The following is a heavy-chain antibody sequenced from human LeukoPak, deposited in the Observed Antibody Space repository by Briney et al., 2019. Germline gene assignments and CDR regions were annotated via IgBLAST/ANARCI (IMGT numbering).Heavy chain of an antibody. Sequence: PGGSLRLSCAASGFTFDKAWMTWVRQAPGKGLEWVSAISGSGGSTYYADSVKGRFTISRDNSKKTMYLQMNSLRAEDTAVYYCAKHYAVRGVTSHDAFDIWGQGTMVTVSS. J-gene: IGHJ3*02. V-gene: IGHV3-23*01. CDR3: AKHYAVRGVTSHDAFDI. CDR2: ISGSGGST. D-gene: IGHD3-10*01. CDR1: GFTFDKAW.